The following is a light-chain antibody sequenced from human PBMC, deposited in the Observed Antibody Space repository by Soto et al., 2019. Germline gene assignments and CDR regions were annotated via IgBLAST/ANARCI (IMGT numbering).Light chain of an antibody. V-gene: IGKV4-1*01. J-gene: IGKJ3*01. Sequence: DIVMTQSPDSLAVSLGERATINCKSSQSVLYSSNNKNYLAWYQQKPGQPPKLLIYWASTRESGVPDRFSGRGSGTDFTLTSSSLQAEDVAVYYCQQYYSTLFTFGPGTKVDIK. CDR1: QSVLYSSNNKNY. CDR2: WAS. CDR3: QQYYSTLFT.